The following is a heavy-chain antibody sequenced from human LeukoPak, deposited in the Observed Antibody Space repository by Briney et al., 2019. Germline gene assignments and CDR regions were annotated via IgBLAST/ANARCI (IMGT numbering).Heavy chain of an antibody. CDR1: GDTFSSDG. V-gene: IGHV1-69*13. CDR3: ATLFGGYWYFDL. Sequence: VASVKVSCKASGDTFSSDGIGWVRQAPGQGLEWMGEILPRARRATYAQRFQGRVSMTADESTTTAHMELTGLRFEDTAIYYCATLFGGYWYFDLWGRGTLVTVSS. CDR2: ILPRARRA. J-gene: IGHJ2*01. D-gene: IGHD3-10*02.